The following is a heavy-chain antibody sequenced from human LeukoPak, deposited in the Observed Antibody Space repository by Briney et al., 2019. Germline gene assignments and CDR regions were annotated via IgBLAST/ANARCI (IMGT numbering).Heavy chain of an antibody. Sequence: GGSLRLSCAASGFTFSSYAMSWVRQAPGKGLEWVSFISPSGDRTSNADSVEGRFTISRDNTRNTLYLQMNSLRDEDTGVYYCAIMHGYYDGSGFWVQWGQGTLVTVSS. CDR1: GFTFSSYA. V-gene: IGHV3-23*01. CDR3: AIMHGYYDGSGFWVQ. CDR2: ISPSGDRT. D-gene: IGHD3-22*01. J-gene: IGHJ4*02.